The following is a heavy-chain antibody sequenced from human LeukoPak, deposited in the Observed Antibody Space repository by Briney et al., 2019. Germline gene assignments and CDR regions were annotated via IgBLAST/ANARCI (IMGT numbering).Heavy chain of an antibody. CDR3: ARGVLGGGLAAHGTFDY. CDR1: GFSFDDYG. J-gene: IGHJ4*02. V-gene: IGHV3-20*04. D-gene: IGHD3-16*01. CDR2: INVNGGST. Sequence: GGSLRLSCAASGFSFDDYGMGWVRQATGKGLEWVSGINVNGGSTGYAGSVKGRFSISRDNAKNSLYLQMNSLRAEDTALYYCARGVLGGGLAAHGTFDYWGQGTLVTVSS.